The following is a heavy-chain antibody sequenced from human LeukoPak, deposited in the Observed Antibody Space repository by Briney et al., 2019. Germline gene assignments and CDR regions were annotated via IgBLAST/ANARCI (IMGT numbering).Heavy chain of an antibody. D-gene: IGHD4-11*01. CDR3: AIDSNPFYFDY. V-gene: IGHV3-23*01. Sequence: GGSLRLSCAASAFTFSRYDMTWVRQIPGKGLEGVSAISGSGATTYYADSVKGRFTISRDNSKNTLYLQMNSLRAEDTAVYYCAIDSNPFYFDYWGQGTLVTVSS. J-gene: IGHJ4*02. CDR2: ISGSGATT. CDR1: AFTFSRYD.